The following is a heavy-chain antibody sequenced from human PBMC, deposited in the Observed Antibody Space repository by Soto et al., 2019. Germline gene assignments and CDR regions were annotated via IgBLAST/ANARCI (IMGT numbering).Heavy chain of an antibody. CDR2: INPNSGGT. Sequence: GASVKVSCKASGYTFTGYYMHWVRQAPGQGLEWMGWINPNSGGTNYAQKFQGWVTMTRDTSISTAYMELSRLRSDDTAVYYCARGYGSGSYYNVGPYFGYWGQGTLVTVSS. CDR3: ARGYGSGSYYNVGPYFGY. D-gene: IGHD3-10*01. V-gene: IGHV1-2*04. CDR1: GYTFTGYY. J-gene: IGHJ4*02.